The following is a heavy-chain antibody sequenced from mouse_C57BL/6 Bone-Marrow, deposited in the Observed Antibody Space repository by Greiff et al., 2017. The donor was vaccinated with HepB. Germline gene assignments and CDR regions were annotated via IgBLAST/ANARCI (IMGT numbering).Heavy chain of an antibody. D-gene: IGHD2-1*01. J-gene: IGHJ4*01. Sequence: QVQLQQSGAELVRPGTSVKVSCKASGYAFTNYLIEWVKQRPGQGLEWIGVINPGSGGTNYNEKFKGKATLTADKSSSTAYMQLSSLTSEDSAVYFCARFFYDYAMDYWGQGTSVTVSS. CDR2: INPGSGGT. V-gene: IGHV1-54*01. CDR3: ARFFYDYAMDY. CDR1: GYAFTNYL.